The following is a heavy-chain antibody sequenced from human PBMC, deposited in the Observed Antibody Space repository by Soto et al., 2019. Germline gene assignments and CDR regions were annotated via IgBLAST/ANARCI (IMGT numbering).Heavy chain of an antibody. J-gene: IGHJ4*02. CDR1: GFTFSSYW. D-gene: IGHD3-10*01. CDR3: ARTHYGTATFDY. V-gene: IGHV3-7*01. CDR2: IKPGGSEK. Sequence: PGGSLRLSCAASGFTFSSYWMTWVRQAPGKGLEWVANIKPGGSEKYYVDSVKGRFTISRDNAKNSLYLQLNSLRADDTATYYCARTHYGTATFDYWGQGSLVTVSS.